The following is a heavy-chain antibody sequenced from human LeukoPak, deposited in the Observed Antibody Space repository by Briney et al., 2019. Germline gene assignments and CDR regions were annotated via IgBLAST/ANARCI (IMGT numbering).Heavy chain of an antibody. CDR1: GFTFSSYA. CDR3: ATSPGGTNFDY. D-gene: IGHD1-1*01. J-gene: IGHJ4*02. V-gene: IGHV3-23*01. CDR2: ISGSGGST. Sequence: GGPLRLSCAASGFTFSSYAMSWVRQAPGKGLEWVSAISGSGGSTYYADSVKGRFTISRDNSKNTLYLQMNSLRAEDTAVYYCATSPGGTNFDYWGQGTLVTVSS.